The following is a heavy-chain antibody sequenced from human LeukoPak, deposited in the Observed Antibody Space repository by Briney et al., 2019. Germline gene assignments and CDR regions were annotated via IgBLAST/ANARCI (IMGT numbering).Heavy chain of an antibody. D-gene: IGHD4-11*01. V-gene: IGHV1-18*01. CDR2: ISAYNGGT. CDR1: GYTFSSYG. J-gene: IGHJ4*02. CDR3: GSLADYSNDGDDY. Sequence: ASVKGSCKPSGYTFSSYGISWVRQAPGQGLEWMGWISAYNGGTNYAQKFQGRVTMTTDTSTSTAYMELRSLRSDDTAVYYCGSLADYSNDGDDYWGQGTLVTVFS.